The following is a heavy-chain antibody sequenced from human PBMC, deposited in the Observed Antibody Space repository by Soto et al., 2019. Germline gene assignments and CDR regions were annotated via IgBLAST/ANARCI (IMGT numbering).Heavy chain of an antibody. J-gene: IGHJ4*02. D-gene: IGHD2-15*01. CDR3: AKDRNIVVVVAPLDY. CDR2: ISYDGSNK. Sequence: GGSLRLSCAASGFTFSSYGMHWVRQAPCKGLEWVAVISYDGSNKYYADSVKGRFTISRDNSKNTLYLQMNSLRAEDTAVYYCAKDRNIVVVVAPLDYWGQGTLVTV. V-gene: IGHV3-30*18. CDR1: GFTFSSYG.